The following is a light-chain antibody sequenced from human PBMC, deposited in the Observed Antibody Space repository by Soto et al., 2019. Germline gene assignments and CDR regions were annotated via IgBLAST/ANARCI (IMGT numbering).Light chain of an antibody. Sequence: QSVLPQPPPVSGTPGQTVTISCSGSSSNIGRNYVYWYQQLPGAAPKLLMYSHNIRPSGVPDRFSASTSGTSASLVISGLRSEDEADYHCATWDDDVSGVVFGGGTKLTVL. V-gene: IGLV1-47*02. J-gene: IGLJ2*01. CDR1: SSNIGRNY. CDR3: ATWDDDVSGVV. CDR2: SHN.